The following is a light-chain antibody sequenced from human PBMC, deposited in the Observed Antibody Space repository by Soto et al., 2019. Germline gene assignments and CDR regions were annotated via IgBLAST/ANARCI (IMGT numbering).Light chain of an antibody. Sequence: EIVLTQSPGTLSLSPGERSTLSCSSSQSVSSTYIAWYQQKPGQAPRLLIYGASRRATGIPDRFSGSGSGTDFTLTINRLEPEDFAVYYCQQYGSSPPITFGQGTRLEIK. CDR1: QSVSSTY. CDR2: GAS. CDR3: QQYGSSPPIT. J-gene: IGKJ5*01. V-gene: IGKV3-20*01.